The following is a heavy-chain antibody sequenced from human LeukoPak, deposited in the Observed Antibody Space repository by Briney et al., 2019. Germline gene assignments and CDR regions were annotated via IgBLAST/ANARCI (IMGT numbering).Heavy chain of an antibody. D-gene: IGHD3-10*01. J-gene: IGHJ6*03. CDR2: ISSDGNHR. CDR1: GFTFSTYN. CDR3: ARVARGDYYYYYMDV. Sequence: GGSLRLSCAGSGFTFSTYNIHWVRQAPGKGLEWVAVISSDGNHRYHADSVKGRFTISRDNSKNTVYLQMNSLRAEDTALYYCARVARGDYYYYYMDVWGKGTTVTVSS. V-gene: IGHV3-30*04.